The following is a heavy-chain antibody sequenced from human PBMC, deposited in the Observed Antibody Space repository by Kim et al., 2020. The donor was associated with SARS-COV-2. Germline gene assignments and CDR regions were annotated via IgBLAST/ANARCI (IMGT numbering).Heavy chain of an antibody. CDR1: GFTFSSYD. V-gene: IGHV3-13*01. CDR2: IGTTDDR. CDR3: TRDNWGKFDY. Sequence: GGSLRLSCAASGFTFSSYDIHWVRQATGKGLEWVSSIGTTDDRYYSGSVKGRFTISREDAKNSLYLQMNSLRAGDTAVYFCTRDNWGKFDYWGQGTLVTVSS. J-gene: IGHJ4*02. D-gene: IGHD7-27*01.